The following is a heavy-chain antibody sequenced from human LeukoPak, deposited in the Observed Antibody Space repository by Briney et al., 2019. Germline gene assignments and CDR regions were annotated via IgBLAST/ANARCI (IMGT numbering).Heavy chain of an antibody. Sequence: GGSLRLSCAASGFTFNNYGMTWVRQAPGKGLEWVSFISSSGGSTYYADSVKGRFTISRDNSKNTLYLQMNSLRAGDTAVYYCAKDAQYYYGSGTYFDYWSQGTLVTVSS. V-gene: IGHV3-23*01. J-gene: IGHJ4*02. CDR1: GFTFNNYG. CDR3: AKDAQYYYGSGTYFDY. D-gene: IGHD3-10*01. CDR2: ISSSGGST.